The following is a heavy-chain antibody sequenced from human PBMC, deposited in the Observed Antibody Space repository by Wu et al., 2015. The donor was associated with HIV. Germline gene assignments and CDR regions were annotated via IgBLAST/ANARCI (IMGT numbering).Heavy chain of an antibody. CDR3: ARAFGAQQNIVVVPAAPGDYYYGMDV. D-gene: IGHD2-2*01. Sequence: QVQLVQSGAEVKKPGSSVKVSCKASGGTFSSYAISWVRQAPGQGLEWMGGIIPIFGTANYAQKFQGRVTITTDESTSTAYMELSSLRSEDTAVYYCARAFGAQQNIVVVPAAPGDYYYGMDVWGQGTTVTVPS. J-gene: IGHJ6*02. CDR2: IIPIFGTA. CDR1: GGTFSSYA. V-gene: IGHV1-69*05.